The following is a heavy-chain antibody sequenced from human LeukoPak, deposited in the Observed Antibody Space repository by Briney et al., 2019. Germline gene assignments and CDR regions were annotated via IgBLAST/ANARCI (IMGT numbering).Heavy chain of an antibody. J-gene: IGHJ4*02. CDR3: APIAAAGHDY. D-gene: IGHD6-13*01. Sequence: SLRLSCAASGFTFDDYAMHWVRQAPGKGLEWVSGISWNSGSIGYADSVKGRFTISRDNAKNSLYLQMNSLRAEDTALYYCAPIAAAGHDYWGQGTLVTVSS. CDR2: ISWNSGSI. V-gene: IGHV3-9*01. CDR1: GFTFDDYA.